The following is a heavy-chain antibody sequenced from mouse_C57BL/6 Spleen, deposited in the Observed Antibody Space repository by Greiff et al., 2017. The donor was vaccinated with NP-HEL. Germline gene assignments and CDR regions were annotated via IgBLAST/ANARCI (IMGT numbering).Heavy chain of an antibody. CDR3: ARALRLLLHSKGYYAMDY. V-gene: IGHV1-26*01. CDR2: INPNNGGT. CDR1: GYTFTDYY. J-gene: IGHJ4*01. Sequence: EVQLQQSGPELVKPGASVKISCKASGYTFTDYYMNWVKQSHGKSLEWIGDINPNNGGTSYNQKFKGKATLTVDKSSSTAYMELRSLTSEDSAVYYCARALRLLLHSKGYYAMDYWGQGTSVTVSS. D-gene: IGHD1-1*01.